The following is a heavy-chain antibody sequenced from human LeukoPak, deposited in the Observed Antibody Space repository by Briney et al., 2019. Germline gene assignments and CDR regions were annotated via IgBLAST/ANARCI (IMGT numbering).Heavy chain of an antibody. D-gene: IGHD3-9*01. CDR1: GFTFSSYE. CDR3: ARGLNILTGYYTPGNFDY. Sequence: GGSLRLSCAASGFTFSSYEMNWIRQAPGKGLEWVSYISSSSSTIYYADSVKGRFTISRDNAKNSLYLQMNSLRAEDTAVYYCARGLNILTGYYTPGNFDYWGQGTLVTVSS. CDR2: ISSSSSTI. J-gene: IGHJ4*02. V-gene: IGHV3-48*01.